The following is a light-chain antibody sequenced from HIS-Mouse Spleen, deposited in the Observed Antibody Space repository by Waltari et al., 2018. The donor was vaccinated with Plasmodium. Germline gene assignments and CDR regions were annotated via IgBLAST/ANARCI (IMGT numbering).Light chain of an antibody. J-gene: IGLJ3*02. Sequence: QAAMPPPSSVTASPDPSARNPCTLPSAINVATYLIYLYQQQPGSPPQYPLRYKSDSHNQHGSGVPSRFSGSKYASANAGILLISGLQSEDEADYYCMIWHSSAWVFGGGTKLTVL. V-gene: IGLV5-45*02. CDR2: YKSDSHN. CDR1: SAINVATYL. CDR3: MIWHSSAWV.